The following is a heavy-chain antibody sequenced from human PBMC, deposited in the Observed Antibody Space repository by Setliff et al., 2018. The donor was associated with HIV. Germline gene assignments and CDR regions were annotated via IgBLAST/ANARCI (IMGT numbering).Heavy chain of an antibody. CDR3: AREGRHYSSAWTFDY. Sequence: SETLSLTCTVSGGSISSHYWSWIRQPPGKGLEWIGYIYHSGSTNYNPSLKSRVTISVDTSKNQFFLKLSSVTAADTAVYYCAREGRHYSSAWTFDYWGQGTLVTVSA. CDR1: GGSISSHY. D-gene: IGHD6-19*01. V-gene: IGHV4-59*11. J-gene: IGHJ4*02. CDR2: IYHSGST.